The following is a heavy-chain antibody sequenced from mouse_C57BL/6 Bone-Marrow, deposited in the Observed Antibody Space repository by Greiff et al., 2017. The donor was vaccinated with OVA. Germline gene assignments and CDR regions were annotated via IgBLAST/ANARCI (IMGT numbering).Heavy chain of an antibody. CDR1: GYTFTSYT. CDR3: EKESHAMDY. J-gene: IGHJ4*01. V-gene: IGHV1-4*01. CDR2: INPSSGYT. Sequence: QVQLQQSGAELARPGASVKLSCKASGYTFTSYTMHWVKQRPGQGLEWIGYINPSSGYTKYNQKFKDKATLTADKSSSTAYMQLSSLTSEDSAVYYDEKESHAMDYWGQGTSVTVSS.